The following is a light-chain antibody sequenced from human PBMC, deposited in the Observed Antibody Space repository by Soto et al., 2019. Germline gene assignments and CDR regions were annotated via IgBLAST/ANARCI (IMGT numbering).Light chain of an antibody. CDR3: QQYGSSPPVT. Sequence: EIVLAQSPGTLSLSPGERATLSCRASQSVSNSYLAWYQQKPGQAPRLLIYGASSRATGIPDRFSGSGSGTDFTLTISRLEPEDFAVYYCQQYGSSPPVTFGGGTKVDIK. V-gene: IGKV3-20*01. CDR2: GAS. J-gene: IGKJ4*01. CDR1: QSVSNSY.